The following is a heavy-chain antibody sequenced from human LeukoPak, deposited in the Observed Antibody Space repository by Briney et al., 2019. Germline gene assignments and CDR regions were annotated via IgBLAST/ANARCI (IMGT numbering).Heavy chain of an antibody. J-gene: IGHJ6*02. CDR1: GFTFSNYW. Sequence: GGSLRLSCAASGFTFSNYWMSWVRHAPGKGLEWVSGISWNSGSIGYADSVKGRSTISRDNAKNSLYLQMNSLRAEDTALYYCAKAGLMYYGMDVWGQGTTVTVSS. V-gene: IGHV3-9*01. D-gene: IGHD2-8*01. CDR2: ISWNSGSI. CDR3: AKAGLMYYGMDV.